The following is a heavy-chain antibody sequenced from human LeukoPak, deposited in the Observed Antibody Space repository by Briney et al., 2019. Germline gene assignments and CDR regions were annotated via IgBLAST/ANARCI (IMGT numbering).Heavy chain of an antibody. CDR1: GGTFSSYA. J-gene: IGHJ4*02. CDR3: ARDVGSSWYN. CDR2: IIPIFGIA. Sequence: SVNVSCKASGGTFSSYAISWVRQAPGQGLEWMGRIIPIFGIANYAQKFQGRVTITADKSTSTAYMELSSLRSEDTAVYYCARDVGSSWYNWGQGTLVTVSS. V-gene: IGHV1-69*04. D-gene: IGHD6-13*01.